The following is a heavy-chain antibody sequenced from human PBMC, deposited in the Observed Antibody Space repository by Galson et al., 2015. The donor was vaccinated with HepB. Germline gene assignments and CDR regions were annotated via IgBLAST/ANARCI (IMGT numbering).Heavy chain of an antibody. V-gene: IGHV1-18*04. CDR1: GYTFISYS. CDR3: ARDGRDGYNYNFDY. J-gene: IGHJ4*02. CDR2: ISTYNGNT. Sequence: SVKVSCKASGYTFISYSIVWVRQAPGQGLEWMGWISTYNGNTNHAQNLQGRVTMTRDTSTTTAYMELRSLRSDDTAVYYCARDGRDGYNYNFDYWGQGTVVTVSS. D-gene: IGHD5-24*01.